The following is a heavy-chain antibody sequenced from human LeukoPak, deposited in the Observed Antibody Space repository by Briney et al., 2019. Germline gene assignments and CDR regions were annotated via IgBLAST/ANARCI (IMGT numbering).Heavy chain of an antibody. CDR3: ARPGIAAAESYFDY. D-gene: IGHD6-13*01. Sequence: GGSLRLSCAASGFTFSDYYMTWIRQAPGQGLEWVSSISSSSSYTNYADSVKGRFTISRDNAETSLYLQMNSLRAEDTAVYYCARPGIAAAESYFDYWGQGTLVTVSS. J-gene: IGHJ4*02. CDR1: GFTFSDYY. CDR2: ISSSSSYT. V-gene: IGHV3-11*03.